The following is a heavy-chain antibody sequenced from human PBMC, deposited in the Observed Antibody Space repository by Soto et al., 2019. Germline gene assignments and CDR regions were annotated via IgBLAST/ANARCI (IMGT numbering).Heavy chain of an antibody. CDR3: ARDGGRHSGGIDY. CDR2: IIPIFGTA. D-gene: IGHD1-26*01. CDR1: GGTFSSYS. V-gene: IGHV1-69*01. J-gene: IGHJ4*02. Sequence: QVQLVQSGAEVKKPGSSVKVSCKASGGTFSSYSINWVRQAPGQGLEWMGEIIPIFGTANYAQKFQGRVTITADESTSTASMEPGSLRSEDTAVYYCARDGGRHSGGIDYWGQGTLVTVSS.